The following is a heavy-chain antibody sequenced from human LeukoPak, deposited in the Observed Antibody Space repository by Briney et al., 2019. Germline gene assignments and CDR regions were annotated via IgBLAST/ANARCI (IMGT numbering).Heavy chain of an antibody. D-gene: IGHD3-22*01. CDR2: IIVIGYTT. CDR1: GFTFSTYA. Sequence: PGGALRLSSAGSGFTFSTYAMRWVRQAPRRGLEWVSSIIVIGYTTYYADSVRGRVTTSRDNSKNTVYLQMVGLRGADTAGYFFTKYYYNSSGSHGAAPPYSCGQGNLVTV. CDR3: TKYYYNSSGSHGAAPPYS. J-gene: IGHJ4*02. V-gene: IGHV3-23*01.